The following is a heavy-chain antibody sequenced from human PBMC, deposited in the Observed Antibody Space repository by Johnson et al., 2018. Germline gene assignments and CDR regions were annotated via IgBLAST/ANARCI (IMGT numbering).Heavy chain of an antibody. J-gene: IGHJ6*03. CDR1: GFSFSIYG. Sequence: QVQLVESGGGVVQPGRSXRLSCAASGFSFSIYGMHWVRQAPGKGLEWVAVTSHEGSEKFYADSVKGRFPISRDNSKNTLYMQMNSLRVEDTAVYYCAKEGRFHNSGYSYYMDVWGKGTTVTVSS. CDR2: TSHEGSEK. CDR3: AKEGRFHNSGYSYYMDV. D-gene: IGHD3-22*01. V-gene: IGHV3-30*18.